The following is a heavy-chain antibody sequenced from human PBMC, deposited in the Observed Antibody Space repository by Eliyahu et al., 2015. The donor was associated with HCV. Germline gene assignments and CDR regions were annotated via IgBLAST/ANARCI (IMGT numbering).Heavy chain of an antibody. CDR2: INHSGST. D-gene: IGHD2-15*01. V-gene: IGHV4-34*01. CDR3: ARWGRYCSGGSCLNWFDP. J-gene: IGHJ5*02. Sequence: QVQLQQWGAGLLKPSETLSLTCAVYGGSFSGYYWSWIRQPPGKGLEWIGEINHSGSTNYNPSLKSRVTISVDTSKNQFSLKLSSVTAADTAVYYCARWGRYCSGGSCLNWFDPWGQGTLVTVSS. CDR1: GGSFSGYY.